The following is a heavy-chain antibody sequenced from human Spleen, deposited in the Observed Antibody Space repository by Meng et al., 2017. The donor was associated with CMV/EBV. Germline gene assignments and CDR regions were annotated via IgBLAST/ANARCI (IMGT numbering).Heavy chain of an antibody. CDR1: GGSVSSGSHY. Sequence: SETLSLTCTVSGGSVSSGSHYWSWIRQPPGKGLEWIGYIYYSGSTNYNPSLKSRVTISVDTSKNQFSLKLSSVTAADTAVYYCARFDSSGYYFIDAFDIWGQGTMVTVSS. V-gene: IGHV4-61*01. CDR2: IYYSGST. D-gene: IGHD3-22*01. CDR3: ARFDSSGYYFIDAFDI. J-gene: IGHJ3*02.